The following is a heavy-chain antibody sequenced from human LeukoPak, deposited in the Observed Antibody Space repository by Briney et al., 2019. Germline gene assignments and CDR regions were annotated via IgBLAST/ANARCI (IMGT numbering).Heavy chain of an antibody. J-gene: IGHJ5*02. V-gene: IGHV1-69*06. CDR1: GGTFSSYA. CDR2: IIPIFGTA. D-gene: IGHD3-16*01. Sequence: GASVKVSCTASGGTFSSYAISWVRQAPGQGLEWMGGIIPIFGTANYAQKFQGRVTITADKSTSTAYMELSSLRSDDTAVYYCARDLDMITFGGVDPWGQGTLVTVSS. CDR3: ARDLDMITFGGVDP.